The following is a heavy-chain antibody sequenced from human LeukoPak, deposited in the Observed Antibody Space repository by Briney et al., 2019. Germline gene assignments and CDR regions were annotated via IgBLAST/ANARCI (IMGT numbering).Heavy chain of an antibody. D-gene: IGHD3-22*01. CDR1: GYSFTTYW. V-gene: IGHV5-51*01. CDR2: IYPSDSDT. CDR3: VRGYFFDY. Sequence: GEFLKISCKGSGYSFTTYWIGWVRQMPGKGLEWLGIIYPSDSDTKYSPSFQGQVTISADKSTSTAYLQWSSLKASDTAMYYCVRGYFFDYWGQGTLDTVSS. J-gene: IGHJ4*02.